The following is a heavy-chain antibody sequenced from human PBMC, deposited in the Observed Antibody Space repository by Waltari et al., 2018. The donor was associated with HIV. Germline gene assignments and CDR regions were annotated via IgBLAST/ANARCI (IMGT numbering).Heavy chain of an antibody. CDR2: ISSSSSYI. V-gene: IGHV3-21*01. D-gene: IGHD2-21*02. CDR1: GFTFSSCV. Sequence: EVQLEESGGGLVKPGGYLRLSCAASGFTFSSCVMNCVRQAPGKGLEWVSSISSSSSYIYYADSVKGRFTISRDNAKNSLYLQMNSLRAEDTAVYYCARDRGVVTAGIDYWGQGTLVTVSS. CDR3: ARDRGVVTAGIDY. J-gene: IGHJ4*02.